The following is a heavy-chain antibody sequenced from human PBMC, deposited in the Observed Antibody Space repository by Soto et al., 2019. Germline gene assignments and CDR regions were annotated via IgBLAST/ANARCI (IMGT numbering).Heavy chain of an antibody. CDR3: AKDATRIADRETNWFDT. CDR2: ISGSGGST. V-gene: IGHV3-23*01. J-gene: IGHJ5*02. D-gene: IGHD6-6*01. Sequence: GGSLRLSCAASGFTFSSYAMSWVRQAPGKGLEWVSAISGSGGSTYYADSVKGRFTISRDNSENTLYLQMNSLRAEDTDVYDCAKDATRIADRETNWFDTWGQGTMVTVSS. CDR1: GFTFSSYA.